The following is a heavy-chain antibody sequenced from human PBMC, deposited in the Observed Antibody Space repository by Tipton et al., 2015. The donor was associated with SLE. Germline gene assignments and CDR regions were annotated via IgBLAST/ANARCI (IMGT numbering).Heavy chain of an antibody. Sequence: GSLRLSCAASGFTFSSYAMNWVRQAPGKGLEWVSGISGSGGTTYYADSVKGRFTISRDNSKNTLFLQMNSLRAEDTAEYYCAKSSPPKSTMVVVVTKPWTMYVWGQGTTVTVSS. CDR3: AKSSPPKSTMVVVVTKPWTMYV. CDR1: GFTFSSYA. CDR2: ISGSGGTT. V-gene: IGHV3-23*01. J-gene: IGHJ6*02. D-gene: IGHD3-22*01.